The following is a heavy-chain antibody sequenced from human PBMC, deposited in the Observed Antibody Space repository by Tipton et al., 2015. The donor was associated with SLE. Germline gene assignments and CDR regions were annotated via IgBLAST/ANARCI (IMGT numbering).Heavy chain of an antibody. CDR1: GGSFSDYY. CDR3: ARLDDSSGFDY. D-gene: IGHD3-22*01. CDR2: INHSGST. V-gene: IGHV4-34*01. J-gene: IGHJ4*02. Sequence: LRLSCAVYGGSFSDYYWCWIRQPPGTGLEWIGEINHSGSTKYKPSLKRRVTISVDTSKKQFSLKLSSVTAADTAVYYCARLDDSSGFDYWGQGTLITVSS.